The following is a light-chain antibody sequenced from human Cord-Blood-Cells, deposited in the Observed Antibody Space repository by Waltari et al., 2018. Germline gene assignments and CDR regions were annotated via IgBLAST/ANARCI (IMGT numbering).Light chain of an antibody. J-gene: IGLJ2*01. CDR2: EVS. Sequence: QSALTQPASVSGSPGQSITISCTGTSSDVGGYNYVSWYQQHPGKAPKLMIYEVSNRPSGVSNRFSGSKAGNTASLTISGLQAEDEADYYCSSYTSSSTSVFGGATKLTVL. V-gene: IGLV2-14*01. CDR1: SSDVGGYNY. CDR3: SSYTSSSTSV.